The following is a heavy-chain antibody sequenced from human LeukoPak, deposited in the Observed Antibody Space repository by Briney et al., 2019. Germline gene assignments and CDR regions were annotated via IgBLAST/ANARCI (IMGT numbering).Heavy chain of an antibody. D-gene: IGHD3-3*01. Sequence: GGSLRLSCAASGFSFSSCWMHWVRQAPGKGLVWVSRINSDGSTTNYADSVRGRFTISRDNAKNTLYLQMNGLRAEDTALYYCASVVGGYYPPVEGFDIWGQGTMVTVSS. CDR1: GFSFSSCW. CDR3: ASVVGGYYPPVEGFDI. V-gene: IGHV3-74*01. CDR2: INSDGSTT. J-gene: IGHJ3*02.